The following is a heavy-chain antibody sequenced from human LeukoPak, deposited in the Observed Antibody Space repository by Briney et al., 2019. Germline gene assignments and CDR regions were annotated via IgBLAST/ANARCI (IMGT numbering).Heavy chain of an antibody. D-gene: IGHD2-15*01. J-gene: IGHJ2*01. CDR1: GGSISSGGYS. CDR3: ARAHCSGGSCYGWRYFDL. CDR2: IYHSGST. Sequence: PSQTLSLTCAVSGGSISSGGYSWSWIRQPPGKGLEWIGYIYHSGSTYYNPSLKSRVTISVDRSKNQFSLKLSSVTAADTAVYYCARAHCSGGSCYGWRYFDLWGRGTLVTVPS. V-gene: IGHV4-30-2*01.